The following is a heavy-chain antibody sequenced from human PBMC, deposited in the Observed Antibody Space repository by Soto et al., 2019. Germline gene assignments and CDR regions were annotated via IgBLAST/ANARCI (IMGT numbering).Heavy chain of an antibody. CDR3: GRVGGGTLSSGNWFDP. CDR1: GGSITSHNW. J-gene: IGHJ5*02. V-gene: IGHV4-4*02. Sequence: SETLSLTCAVSGGSITSHNWWSWVRQPPGKGLEWVGEIHPSGSTNYNPSLKTRVTILIDKSQSQFSLKLISVTAADTAVYFCGRVGGGTLSSGNWFDPWGQGIMVTVSS. D-gene: IGHD3-10*01. CDR2: IHPSGST.